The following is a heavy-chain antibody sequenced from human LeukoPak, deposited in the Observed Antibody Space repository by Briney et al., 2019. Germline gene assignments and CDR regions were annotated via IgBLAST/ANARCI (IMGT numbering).Heavy chain of an antibody. CDR2: ISERGDS. J-gene: IGHJ3*01. CDR3: ARSKDILLGDSDAFDL. V-gene: IGHV4-59*01. D-gene: IGHD2-21*01. Sequence: SETLSLTCTVSGGAISTYSWSWIRQPPGNVLEWIGYISERGDSDSNPSLKSRVTMSVDTSKNQFSLKLSSVTAADTAVYYCARSKDILLGDSDAFDLWGRGTTVIVSS. CDR1: GGAISTYS.